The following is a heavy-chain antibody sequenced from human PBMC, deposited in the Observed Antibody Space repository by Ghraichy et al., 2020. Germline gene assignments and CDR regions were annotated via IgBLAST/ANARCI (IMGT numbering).Heavy chain of an antibody. CDR3: ARVGQKLVPLDY. CDR2: ISSGNDYI. CDR1: GFAFRTYS. Sequence: GGSLRLSCAASGFAFRTYSMNWVRQAPGKGLEWVSSISSGNDYIKHADSVKGRFTISRDNAKNSLYLQMYSLRAEDTAVYYCARVGQKLVPLDYWGQGTLVTVSP. D-gene: IGHD6-13*01. J-gene: IGHJ4*02. V-gene: IGHV3-21*01.